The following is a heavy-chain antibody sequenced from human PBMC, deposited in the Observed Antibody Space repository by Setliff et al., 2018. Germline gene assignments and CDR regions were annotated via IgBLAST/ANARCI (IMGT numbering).Heavy chain of an antibody. CDR1: GGSFSSFS. V-gene: IGHV1-69*08. CDR2: IMPIFGST. Sequence: SVKVSCKASGGSFSSFSIHWVRQAPGQGLEWMGRIMPIFGSTNYVQNFQGRVTITADKSTSTAYMDLSSLRSEDSAVYYCARDRGGTAIANWFDRWGQGTLVTVSS. J-gene: IGHJ5*02. D-gene: IGHD2-21*01. CDR3: ARDRGGTAIANWFDR.